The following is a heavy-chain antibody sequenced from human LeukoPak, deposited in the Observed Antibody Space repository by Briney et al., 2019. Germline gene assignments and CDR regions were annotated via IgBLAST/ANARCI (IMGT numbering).Heavy chain of an antibody. CDR3: TRDTGTTGEVKFDP. J-gene: IGHJ5*02. CDR1: GNSLGDYY. CDR2: IYTSGST. D-gene: IGHD4-17*01. Sequence: PSETLSLTCTVSGNSLGDYYWSWIRQPAGKGLEWIGRIYTSGSTTYNPSLKSRVTMSVDTSKSQFSLNLMSVTAADTAVYYCTRDTGTTGEVKFDPWGQGTLVTVSS. V-gene: IGHV4-4*07.